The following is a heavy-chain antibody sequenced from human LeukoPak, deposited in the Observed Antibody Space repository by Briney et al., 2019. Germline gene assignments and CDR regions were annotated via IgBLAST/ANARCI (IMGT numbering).Heavy chain of an antibody. Sequence: GGSLRLSCAASGFTFSSYSMNWARQAPGKGLEWVSYISSSSSTIYYADSVKGRFTISRDNAKNPLYLQMNSLRDEDTAVYYCARGHIVVVTAIVPDGDYWGQGTLVTVSS. CDR3: ARGHIVVVTAIVPDGDY. V-gene: IGHV3-48*02. CDR2: ISSSSSTI. CDR1: GFTFSSYS. D-gene: IGHD2-21*02. J-gene: IGHJ4*02.